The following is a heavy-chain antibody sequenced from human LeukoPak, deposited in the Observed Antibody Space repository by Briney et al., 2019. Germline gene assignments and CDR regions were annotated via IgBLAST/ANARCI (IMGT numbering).Heavy chain of an antibody. Sequence: PSETLSLTCTVSGYSISSGYYWGWLRQPPGKGLERIGSIYHSGSTYYNPSLKSRVTISVDTSKNQFSLKLSSVTAADTAVYYCARGLTTVTTSPNWYFDLWGRGTLVTVSS. V-gene: IGHV4-38-2*02. CDR2: IYHSGST. J-gene: IGHJ2*01. CDR1: GYSISSGYY. CDR3: ARGLTTVTTSPNWYFDL. D-gene: IGHD4-17*01.